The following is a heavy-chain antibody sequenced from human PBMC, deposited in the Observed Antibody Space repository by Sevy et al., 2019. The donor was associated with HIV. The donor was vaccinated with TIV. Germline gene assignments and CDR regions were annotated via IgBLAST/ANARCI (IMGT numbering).Heavy chain of an antibody. CDR2: ISGSGGST. Sequence: GGSLRLSCAASGFTFSSYAMSWVRQAPGKGLEWVSAISGSGGSTYYADSVKGQFTISRDNPKNTLYLQMNSLRAEDTAVYYCAKDAPTGPESPDAFDIWGQGTMVTVSS. D-gene: IGHD3-10*01. CDR3: AKDAPTGPESPDAFDI. V-gene: IGHV3-23*01. J-gene: IGHJ3*02. CDR1: GFTFSSYA.